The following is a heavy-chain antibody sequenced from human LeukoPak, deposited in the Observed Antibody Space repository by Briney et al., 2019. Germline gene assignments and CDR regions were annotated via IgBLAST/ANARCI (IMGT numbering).Heavy chain of an antibody. D-gene: IGHD3-22*01. V-gene: IGHV3-23*01. CDR3: AREHSGGGNYYDSSGYYRSFDY. CDR1: GFTFSTCA. J-gene: IGHJ4*02. CDR2: ISGSGTGT. Sequence: PGGSLRLSCAASGFTFSTCAMSWVRQAPGKGLEWVSAISGSGTGTYYADSVKGRFTISRDNAKNSLYLQMSSLRVEDTAVYYCAREHSGGGNYYDSSGYYRSFDYWGQGTPVTVSS.